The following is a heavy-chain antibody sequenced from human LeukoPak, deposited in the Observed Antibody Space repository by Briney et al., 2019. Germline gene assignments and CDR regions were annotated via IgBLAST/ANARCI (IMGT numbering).Heavy chain of an antibody. J-gene: IGHJ4*02. CDR1: GFTFSTYW. CDR2: IRQDGSEQ. D-gene: IGHD2-2*01. CDR3: ARDGGLYCSSTSCYLDY. V-gene: IGHV3-7*01. Sequence: PGGSLRLTCAASGFTFSTYWMSWVRQAPGKGLEWVANIRQDGSEQYYVDSVKGRFTISRDNAKHSLFLQMNSLRAEDTAVYYCARDGGLYCSSTSCYLDYWGQGTLVTVSS.